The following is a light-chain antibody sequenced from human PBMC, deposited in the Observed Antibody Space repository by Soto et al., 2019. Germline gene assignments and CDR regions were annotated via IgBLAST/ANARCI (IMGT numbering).Light chain of an antibody. CDR2: YVY. J-gene: IGLJ1*01. V-gene: IGLV2-14*01. CDR3: SSYTTSSSYV. CDR1: SSDVGGFNY. Sequence: QSALTQPASVSGSPGQSITISCTGTSSDVGGFNYVSWYQQHPGKAPKLLIFYVYSRPSGISNRFSGSKSGNTASLTISGLQAEDEADYYCSSYTTSSSYVFGAGTKLTVL.